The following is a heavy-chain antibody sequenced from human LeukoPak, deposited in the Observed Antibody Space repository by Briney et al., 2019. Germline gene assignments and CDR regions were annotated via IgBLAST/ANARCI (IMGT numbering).Heavy chain of an antibody. CDR1: GFTLRTYS. CDR3: ARSAPATAITDY. Sequence: GGSLRLSCAASGFTLRTYSMNWVRQAPGKGLGWVSSISDGGTYKYYADSVKGRFTISRDSAKNSLYLQMNSLRAEDTAVYYCARSAPATAITDYWGQGTLVTVSS. CDR2: ISDGGTYK. V-gene: IGHV3-21*01. J-gene: IGHJ4*02. D-gene: IGHD2-2*02.